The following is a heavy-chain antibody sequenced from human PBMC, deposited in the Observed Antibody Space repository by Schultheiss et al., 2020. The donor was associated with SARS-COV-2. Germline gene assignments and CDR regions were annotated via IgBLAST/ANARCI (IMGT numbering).Heavy chain of an antibody. CDR2: IYYSGSI. CDR3: ARVYHWFDP. V-gene: IGHV4-59*12. CDR1: GGSISSYY. Sequence: SETLSLTCTVSGGSISSYYWSWIRQPPGKGLEWIGYIYYSGSINYNPSLKSRVTISVDTSKNQFSLKLSSVTAADTAVYYCARVYHWFDPWGQGTLVTVSS. J-gene: IGHJ5*02. D-gene: IGHD1-14*01.